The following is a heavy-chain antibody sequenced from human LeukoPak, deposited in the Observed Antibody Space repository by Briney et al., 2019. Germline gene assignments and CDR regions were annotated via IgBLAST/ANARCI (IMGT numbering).Heavy chain of an antibody. D-gene: IGHD6-13*01. V-gene: IGHV4-39*07. J-gene: IGHJ4*02. CDR3: ARGAIAAGGNDFDY. CDR2: IYYSGST. CDR1: GGSISSSSYY. Sequence: PSETLSLACTVSGGSISSSSYYWGWIRQPPGKGLEWIGSIYYSGSTYYSPSLKSRVTISVDASKNQFSLKLSSVTAADTAVYYCARGAIAAGGNDFDYWGQGTLVTVSS.